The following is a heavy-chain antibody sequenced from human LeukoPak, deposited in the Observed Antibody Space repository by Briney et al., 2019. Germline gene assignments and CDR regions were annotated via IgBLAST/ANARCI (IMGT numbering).Heavy chain of an antibody. CDR2: IYHSGST. Sequence: SETLSLTCTVSGYSISSGYYWGWIRQPPGKGLEWIGSIYHSGSTYYNPSLKSRVTISVDTSKNQFSLKLSSVTAADTAVYYCARDTSTSGWPYYYYYMDVWGKGTTVTVSS. D-gene: IGHD6-19*01. CDR1: GYSISSGYY. CDR3: ARDTSTSGWPYYYYYMDV. V-gene: IGHV4-38-2*02. J-gene: IGHJ6*03.